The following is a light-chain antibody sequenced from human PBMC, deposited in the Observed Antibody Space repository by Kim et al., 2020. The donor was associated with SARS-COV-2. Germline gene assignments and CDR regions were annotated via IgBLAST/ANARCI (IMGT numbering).Light chain of an antibody. Sequence: LSPWERATLSCRASQSVSSYLAWYQQRPGQAPRLLIYDASNRATGIPARFSGSGSGTDFTLTISSLEPEDSAVYYCQQRSNWPITFGQGTRLEIK. J-gene: IGKJ5*01. V-gene: IGKV3-11*01. CDR2: DAS. CDR1: QSVSSY. CDR3: QQRSNWPIT.